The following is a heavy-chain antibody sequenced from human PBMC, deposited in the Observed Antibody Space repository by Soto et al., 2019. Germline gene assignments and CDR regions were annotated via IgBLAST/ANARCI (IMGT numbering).Heavy chain of an antibody. CDR3: ARGYRSLDY. Sequence: PSETLSLTCSVSGGSISSVGHYWTWIRQQPGKGLEWIGYIYYNGSTNYNPSLKSRVTISVDTSKNQFSLKLSSVTAADTAVYYCARGYRSLDYWGQGTLVTVSS. J-gene: IGHJ4*02. V-gene: IGHV4-61*08. CDR2: IYYNGST. CDR1: GGSISSVGHY. D-gene: IGHD4-4*01.